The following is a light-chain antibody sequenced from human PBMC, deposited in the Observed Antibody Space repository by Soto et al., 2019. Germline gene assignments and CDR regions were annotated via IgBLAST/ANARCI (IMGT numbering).Light chain of an antibody. CDR2: YDD. J-gene: IGLJ1*01. Sequence: QSVLTQPPSVSAAPRQRVTISCSGSSSNIGDNAVNWYQHLPGKAPKLLIYYDDLLSSGVSDRFSGSKSGTSASLAISGLQSDDEADYYCSAWDDSLNDYVFGTGTKLTVL. V-gene: IGLV1-36*01. CDR1: SSNIGDNA. CDR3: SAWDDSLNDYV.